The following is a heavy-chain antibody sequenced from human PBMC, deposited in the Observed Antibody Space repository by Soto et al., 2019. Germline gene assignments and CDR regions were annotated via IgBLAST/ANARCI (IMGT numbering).Heavy chain of an antibody. CDR3: AQSKGKWPLYDALDI. Sequence: QVQLVESGGGVVQPGRTLQLSCVASGFTFSNYGIHWVRQAPGKGLEWVALIWNDGSKKYYVDSGEGRFTISRDNSKNTLNLQVNSMRADDTAVYYCAQSKGKWPLYDALDIWGLGTTVIVSS. D-gene: IGHD2-15*01. CDR1: GFTFSNYG. CDR2: IWNDGSKK. J-gene: IGHJ3*02. V-gene: IGHV3-33*01.